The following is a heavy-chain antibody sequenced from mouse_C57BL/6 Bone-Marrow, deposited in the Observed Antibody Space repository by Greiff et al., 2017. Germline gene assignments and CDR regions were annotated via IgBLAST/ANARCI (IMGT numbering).Heavy chain of an antibody. CDR1: GYTFTSYW. D-gene: IGHD1-3*01. J-gene: IGHJ3*01. Sequence: QVQLKQPGAELVKPGASVKLSCKASGYTFTSYWMHWVKQRPGQGLEWIGMIHPNSGSTKYNEKFKSKATLTVDKSSSTAYMQLSSLTSEDSAVNYCARASGTGRFAYWGQGTLVTVSA. CDR2: IHPNSGST. CDR3: ARASGTGRFAY. V-gene: IGHV1-64*01.